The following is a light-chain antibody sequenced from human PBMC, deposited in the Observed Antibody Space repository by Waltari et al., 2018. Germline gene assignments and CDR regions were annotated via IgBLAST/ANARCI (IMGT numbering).Light chain of an antibody. J-gene: IGKJ1*01. Sequence: DIHMTQSPSTLSASIGDTVTITCRASQDINTWLAWYQQRPGKAPNRLIYKASYLESGVPSRFSGSGSGTEFTLTISSLQPDDFATYFCQQYESYWTFGQGTKVEMK. CDR2: KAS. V-gene: IGKV1-5*03. CDR1: QDINTW. CDR3: QQYESYWT.